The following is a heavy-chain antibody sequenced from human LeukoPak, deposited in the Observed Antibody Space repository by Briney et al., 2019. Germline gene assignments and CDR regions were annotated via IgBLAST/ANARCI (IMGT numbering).Heavy chain of an antibody. D-gene: IGHD3-16*01. CDR1: GYTFTGYY. Sequence: GASVKVSCKASGYTFTGYYMQWVRQAPGQGFEWLGWIAPNTENPTYAQGFTGRFVFSLDTSLRTAYLEIYSLKAEDTAVYYCVRDWFTDGASTLDIWGQGTTVAVFS. J-gene: IGHJ3*02. V-gene: IGHV7-4-1*01. CDR3: VRDWFTDGASTLDI. CDR2: IAPNTENP.